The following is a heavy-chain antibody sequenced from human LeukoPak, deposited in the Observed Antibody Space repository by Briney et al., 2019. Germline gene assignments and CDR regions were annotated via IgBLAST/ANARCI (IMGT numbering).Heavy chain of an antibody. V-gene: IGHV3-23*01. CDR3: AKDQYSTSWYYFDY. J-gene: IGHJ4*02. D-gene: IGHD6-13*01. CDR2: ISGSGGST. Sequence: GGSLRLSCAASGFTFSSYAMRWVRQAPGKGLEWVSAISGSGGSTYYADSVKGRFTISRDNSKNTLYLQMNSLRAEDTAVYYCAKDQYSTSWYYFDYWGQGTLVTVSS. CDR1: GFTFSSYA.